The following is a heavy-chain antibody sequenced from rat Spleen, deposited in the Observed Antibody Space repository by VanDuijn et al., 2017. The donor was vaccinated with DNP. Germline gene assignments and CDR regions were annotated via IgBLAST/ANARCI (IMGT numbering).Heavy chain of an antibody. D-gene: IGHD4-3*01. V-gene: IGHV5-25*01. CDR3: IRWNSGHFDY. Sequence: EVQLVESGGGLVQPGRSLKFSCAASGFNFSNYDMAWVRQAPTKGLEWVASISVSGGNTYYRDSVKGRCAVSRDNAKSTLYLQMNSLRSEDMATYYCIRWNSGHFDYWGQGVMVTVSS. CDR1: GFNFSNYD. CDR2: ISVSGGNT. J-gene: IGHJ2*01.